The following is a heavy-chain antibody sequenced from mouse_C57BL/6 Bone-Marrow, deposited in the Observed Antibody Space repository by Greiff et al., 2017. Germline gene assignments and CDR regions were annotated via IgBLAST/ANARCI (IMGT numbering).Heavy chain of an antibody. V-gene: IGHV1-55*01. D-gene: IGHD2-2*01. J-gene: IGHJ3*01. CDR2: IYPGSGST. CDR1: GYTFTSYW. Sequence: QVQLQQPGAELVKPGASVKMSCKASGYTFTSYWITWVKQRPGQGLEWIGDIYPGSGSTNYNEKFKSKATLTVDTSSSTAYMQLSSLTSEDAAVYYCARQGWLRREFAYWGQGTLVTVSA. CDR3: ARQGWLRREFAY.